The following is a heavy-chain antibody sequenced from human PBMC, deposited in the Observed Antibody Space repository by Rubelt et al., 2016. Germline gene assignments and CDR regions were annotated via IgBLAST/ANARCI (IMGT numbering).Heavy chain of an antibody. D-gene: IGHD2-21*01. CDR2: ISSNGGST. V-gene: IGHV3-64*01. J-gene: IGHJ4*02. Sequence: GEGLEYVSAISSNGGSTYYANSVKGRFTISRDNSKNTLYLQMGSLRAEDMAVYYCARDPTKYVSHRTQVVANYWGQGTLVTVSS. CDR3: ARDPTKYVSHRTQVVANY.